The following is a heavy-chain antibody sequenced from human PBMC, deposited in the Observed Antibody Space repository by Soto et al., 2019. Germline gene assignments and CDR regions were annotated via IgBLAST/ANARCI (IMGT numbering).Heavy chain of an antibody. Sequence: QVQLVQSGAEVKKPGASVKVSCKASGYTFTSYYMHWVRQAPGQGLEWMGIINPSGGTTSYAQKFQGRVTMTRATATSTVYMELSSLRSEDTAVYYCSRALYSSTWYESDYWGQGTLVTVSS. CDR1: GYTFTSYY. J-gene: IGHJ4*02. D-gene: IGHD6-13*01. CDR2: INPSGGTT. CDR3: SRALYSSTWYESDY. V-gene: IGHV1-46*03.